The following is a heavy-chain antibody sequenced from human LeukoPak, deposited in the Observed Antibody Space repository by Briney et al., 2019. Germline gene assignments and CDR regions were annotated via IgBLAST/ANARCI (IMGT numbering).Heavy chain of an antibody. D-gene: IGHD3-16*01. Sequence: GGTLRLSCVASGFTFTDHPMNWVRQAPGKGLEWISYIGGDGIAFYADSVKGRFTASKDDARKSMYLQMNSLRVEDTAVYYCAKDRANWAIDDWGQGTQVTVSS. V-gene: IGHV3-69-1*01. CDR3: AKDRANWAIDD. J-gene: IGHJ4*02. CDR1: GFTFTDHP. CDR2: IGGDGIA.